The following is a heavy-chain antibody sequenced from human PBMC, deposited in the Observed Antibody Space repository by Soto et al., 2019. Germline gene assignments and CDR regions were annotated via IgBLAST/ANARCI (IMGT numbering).Heavy chain of an antibody. CDR2: IGGRGNSA. CDR3: VREGRGPFDF. Sequence: GSLRLSCAASGFICTNYAMNWVRQAPGKGLEWVSVIGGRGNSAYYADSVQGRFTISRDNSKNTLSLQMSSLTADDTAIYYCVREGRGPFDFWGRGTMVTVSS. CDR1: GFICTNYA. D-gene: IGHD5-12*01. V-gene: IGHV3-23*01. J-gene: IGHJ3*01.